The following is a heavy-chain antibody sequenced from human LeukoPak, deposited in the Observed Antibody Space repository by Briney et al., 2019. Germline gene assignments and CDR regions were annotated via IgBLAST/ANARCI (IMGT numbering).Heavy chain of an antibody. V-gene: IGHV4-34*01. CDR1: GGSFSGYY. CDR3: ARGFLTTVSYYFDY. Sequence: SETLSLTCAVYGGSFSGYYWSWIRQPPGKGLEWIGEINHSGSTTYNPSLKSRVTISVDTSKNHFTLKLSSVTAADTAVYYCARGFLTTVSYYFDYWGQGTLVTVSS. J-gene: IGHJ4*02. D-gene: IGHD4-11*01. CDR2: INHSGST.